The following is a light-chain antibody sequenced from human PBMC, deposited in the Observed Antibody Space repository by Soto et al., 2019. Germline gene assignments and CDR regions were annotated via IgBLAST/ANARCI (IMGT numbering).Light chain of an antibody. J-gene: IGKJ1*01. CDR3: HQTYDTPWT. V-gene: IGKV1-39*01. Sequence: DIQMTQSPSSLSASVGDRVTITCRASQSIATYLHWYQQRPGQAPNLLIYGASNLQSGVPSRFSGSGSGTYFTLTINSLQPEDFATYSCHQTYDTPWTF. CDR2: GAS. CDR1: QSIATY.